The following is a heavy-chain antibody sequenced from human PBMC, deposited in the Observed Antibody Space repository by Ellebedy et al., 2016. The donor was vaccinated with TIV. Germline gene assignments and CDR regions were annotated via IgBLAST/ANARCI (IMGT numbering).Heavy chain of an antibody. J-gene: IGHJ5*01. Sequence: GESLKISXAASGFPFRDYFMHWVRQAPGKGLVSVSRINNDATSTTYADSVRGRFIISRDNAKNTLYLQMNSLRVVDTAVYYCARVDWLVDSWGQGTLVTVSS. CDR3: ARVDWLVDS. CDR1: GFPFRDYF. D-gene: IGHD3-9*01. V-gene: IGHV3-74*03. CDR2: INNDATST.